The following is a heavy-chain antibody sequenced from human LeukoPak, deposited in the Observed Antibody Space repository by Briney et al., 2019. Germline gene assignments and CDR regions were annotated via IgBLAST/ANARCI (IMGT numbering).Heavy chain of an antibody. CDR1: GFTFGDYA. CDR2: IRSKAYGGTT. J-gene: IGHJ2*01. D-gene: IGHD6-13*01. CDR3: TRSSIAAAGSSWYFDL. V-gene: IGHV3-49*04. Sequence: GGSLRLSCTASGFTFGDYAISGVRQAPGKGRDGVGFIRSKAYGGTTEYAASVKGRFTISRDDSKSIAYLQMNSLKIEDTAVFYCTRSSIAAAGSSWYFDLWGRGILVTVSS.